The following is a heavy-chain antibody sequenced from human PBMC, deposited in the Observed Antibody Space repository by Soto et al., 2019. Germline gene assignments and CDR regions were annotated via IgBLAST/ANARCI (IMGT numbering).Heavy chain of an antibody. Sequence: GGSLRLSCEAPGFNFRDVWMHWVRQPPGKGPEWVSNIPSDGRDVSYADSVRGRFTISRDDARNTLYLQMSDLRVEDTAIYYCTKDDSGLGIDYHGQGTQVTVSS. CDR3: TKDDSGLGIDY. CDR2: IPSDGRDV. V-gene: IGHV3-74*01. J-gene: IGHJ4*02. D-gene: IGHD1-26*01. CDR1: GFNFRDVW.